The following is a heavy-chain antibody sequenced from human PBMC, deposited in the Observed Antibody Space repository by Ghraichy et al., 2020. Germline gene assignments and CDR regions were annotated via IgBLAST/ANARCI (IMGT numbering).Heavy chain of an antibody. CDR1: GYTFTSYD. V-gene: IGHV1-8*01. Sequence: ASVKVSCKASGYTFTSYDINWVRQATGQGLEWMGWMNPNSGNTGYAQNFQGRVTMTRNTSISTAYMELSSLGSGDTAVYYCARGSTMVRGVCPIGYYGMDVWGKGTTVTVSS. CDR2: MNPNSGNT. J-gene: IGHJ6*04. CDR3: ARGSTMVRGVCPIGYYGMDV. D-gene: IGHD3-10*01.